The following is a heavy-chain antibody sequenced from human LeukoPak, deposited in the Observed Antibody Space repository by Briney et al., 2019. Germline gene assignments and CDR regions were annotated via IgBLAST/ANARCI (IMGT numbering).Heavy chain of an antibody. J-gene: IGHJ4*02. CDR3: ARGQQLDYFDY. D-gene: IGHD6-13*01. CDR1: GFTFSSYA. Sequence: GRSLRLSCAASGFTFSSYAMHWVRQAPGKGLEWVAVISYDGSNKYYADSVKGRFTISRDNSKNTLYLQMNSLRAEDTAVYYCARGQQLDYFDYWGQGTLVTVSS. V-gene: IGHV3-30-3*01. CDR2: ISYDGSNK.